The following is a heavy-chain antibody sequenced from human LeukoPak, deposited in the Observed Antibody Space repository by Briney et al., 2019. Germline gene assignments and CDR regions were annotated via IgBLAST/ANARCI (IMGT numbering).Heavy chain of an antibody. CDR3: ARGRGCSSTSCYYGLYYGMDV. CDR1: GGSFSGYY. V-gene: IGHV4-34*01. Sequence: SETLSLTCAVYGGSFSGYYWSWIRQPPGKGLEWIGEINHSGSTNYNPSLKSRVTISVDTSKNQFSLKLSSVTAADTAVYYCARGRGCSSTSCYYGLYYGMDVWGQGTTVTVSS. D-gene: IGHD2-2*01. J-gene: IGHJ6*02. CDR2: INHSGST.